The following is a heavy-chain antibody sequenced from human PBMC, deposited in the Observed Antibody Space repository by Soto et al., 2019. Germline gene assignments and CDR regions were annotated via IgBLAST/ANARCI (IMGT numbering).Heavy chain of an antibody. CDR3: SKSHDTSAYYLSIDS. V-gene: IGHV3-23*01. D-gene: IGHD3-22*01. Sequence: EVHLLEAGGGLVQPGGSLRLSCVGSGYRFSEYAMAWIRQAPGKGLEWVTGVTSSAIATYYADSVKGRFTISRNNSLNILYLQMDNLGADDTDVYYCSKSHDTSAYYLSIDSWGQGTQVTVTS. CDR1: GYRFSEYA. J-gene: IGHJ4*02. CDR2: VTSSAIAT.